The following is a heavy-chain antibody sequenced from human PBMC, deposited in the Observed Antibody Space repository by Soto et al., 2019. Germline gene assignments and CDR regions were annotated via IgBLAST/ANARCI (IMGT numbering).Heavy chain of an antibody. CDR3: ARDRAPFRIAVALDAFXI. J-gene: IGHJ3*02. D-gene: IGHD6-19*01. CDR1: GYTFTSYG. Sequence: ASVKVSCKASGYTFTSYGISWVRQAPGQGLEWMGWISAYNGNTNYAQKLQGRVTMTTDTSTSTAYMELRSLRSDDTAVYYCARDRAPFRIAVALDAFXIWGQGTMVTVS. CDR2: ISAYNGNT. V-gene: IGHV1-18*01.